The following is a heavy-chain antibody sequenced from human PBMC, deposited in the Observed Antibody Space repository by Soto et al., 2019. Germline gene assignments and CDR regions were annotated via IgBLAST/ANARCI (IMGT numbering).Heavy chain of an antibody. CDR2: IYRDGRP. CDR3: ARDTENTGGGLDV. D-gene: IGHD2-8*02. CDR1: GFSVRHNY. V-gene: IGHV3-53*02. Sequence: EVQVVETGGGLIQPGGSLRLSCAVSGFSVRHNYMTWVRQAPGKGLDWVSVIYRDGRPYYANSVKGRFTLSRDPSKNMVYLQMNSLIVEDTAVYYCARDTENTGGGLDVWGQGAMVTVSS. J-gene: IGHJ3*01.